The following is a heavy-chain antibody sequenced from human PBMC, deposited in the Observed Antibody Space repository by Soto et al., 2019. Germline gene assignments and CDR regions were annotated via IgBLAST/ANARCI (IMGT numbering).Heavy chain of an antibody. CDR1: GFAFSNHA. Sequence: VQLVESGGGVVQPGRSLRLSCASSGFAFSNHAMQWVRQAPGKGLEWVAVISPDGANKFFLDSVKGRFTISRDNSKDTLFLQMNSLRLEDTAVYYCARDANGDYAGTFDYWGQGTLVTVSS. D-gene: IGHD4-17*01. J-gene: IGHJ4*02. CDR3: ARDANGDYAGTFDY. V-gene: IGHV3-30-3*01. CDR2: ISPDGANK.